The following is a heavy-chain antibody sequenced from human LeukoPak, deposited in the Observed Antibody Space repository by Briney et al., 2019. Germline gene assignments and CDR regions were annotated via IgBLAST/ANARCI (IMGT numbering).Heavy chain of an antibody. CDR2: INSSGGST. J-gene: IGHJ1*01. V-gene: IGHV1-46*01. CDR3: SRTRRNCSGGSCPEYFQY. Sequence: ASVKVSCKASGYTLTNYYIHWVRQAPGQGLEWMGIINSSGGSTSYAQRFQGRVTMTRDTSTSTVYMELFSLRSDDTAVYYCSRTRRNCSGGSCPEYFQYWGQGTLVTVSS. CDR1: GYTLTNYY. D-gene: IGHD2-15*01.